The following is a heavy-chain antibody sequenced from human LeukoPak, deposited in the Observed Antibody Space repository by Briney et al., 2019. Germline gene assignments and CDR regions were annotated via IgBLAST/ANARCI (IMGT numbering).Heavy chain of an antibody. CDR1: GFTFSSYS. Sequence: SGGSLRLSCAASGFTFSSYSMNWVRQAPGKGLEWVSSISSSSSYIYYADSVKGRFTISRDNAENSLYLQMNSLRAEDTAVYYCARLSGIAAAIDYWGQGTLVTVSS. J-gene: IGHJ4*02. CDR3: ARLSGIAAAIDY. D-gene: IGHD6-13*01. V-gene: IGHV3-21*01. CDR2: ISSSSSYI.